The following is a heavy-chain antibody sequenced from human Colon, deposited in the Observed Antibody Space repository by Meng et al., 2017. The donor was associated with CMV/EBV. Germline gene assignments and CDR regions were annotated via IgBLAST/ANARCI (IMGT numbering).Heavy chain of an antibody. CDR1: GGTFSNFA. D-gene: IGHD2-2*01. V-gene: IGHV1-69*10. CDR3: ARRYVAPAAMNDYSGMDV. CDR2: IIPILTIV. J-gene: IGHJ6*02. Sequence: SVKVSCKASGGTFSNFALSWVRQAPGQGLEWMGGIIPILTIVNYAQKSQGRLTITADRSTSTAYMELNSLTSDDTAVYFCARRYVAPAAMNDYSGMDVWGQGTTVTVSS.